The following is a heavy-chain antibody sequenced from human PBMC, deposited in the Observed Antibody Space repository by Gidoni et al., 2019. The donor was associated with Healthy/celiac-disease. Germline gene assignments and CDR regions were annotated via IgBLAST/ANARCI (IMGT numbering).Heavy chain of an antibody. D-gene: IGHD3-16*01. CDR3: AKDGGHDYWSDY. Sequence: EVQLLESGGGLLQPGGYLRLSCAASGFTFSSYAMSWVRQAPGKGLEWVSAISGSGGSTYYADSVKGRFTISRDNSKNTLYLQMNSLRAEDTAVYYCAKDGGHDYWSDYWGQGTLVTVSS. V-gene: IGHV3-23*01. CDR2: ISGSGGST. CDR1: GFTFSSYA. J-gene: IGHJ4*02.